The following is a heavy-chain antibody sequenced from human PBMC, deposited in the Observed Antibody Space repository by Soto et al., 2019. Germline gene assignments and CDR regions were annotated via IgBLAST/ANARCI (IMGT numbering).Heavy chain of an antibody. V-gene: IGHV3-48*02. Sequence: EVQLVESGGGLVQPGGSLRLSCAASGFTFSSYSMNWVRQAPGKGLEWVSYISSSSSTIYYADSVKGRFTISRDNAKNSLYMKMNGLRDGDTAVYYCARDLWEAVAAPSGGIWVHWGQGALVTVSS. D-gene: IGHD6-19*01. CDR3: ARDLWEAVAAPSGGIWVH. J-gene: IGHJ4*02. CDR1: GFTFSSYS. CDR2: ISSSSSTI.